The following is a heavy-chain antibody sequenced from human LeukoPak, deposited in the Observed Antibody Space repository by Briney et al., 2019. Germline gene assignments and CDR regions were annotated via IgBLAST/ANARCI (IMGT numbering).Heavy chain of an antibody. J-gene: IGHJ4*02. CDR1: GLTFSSYG. V-gene: IGHV3-23*01. D-gene: IGHD6-19*01. CDR3: ARVGAVAGLFDY. Sequence: PGGSLRLSCTASGLTFSSYGKSWVRQAPGKGLEWVSFISASGGSTYYADSVKGRFTISRDNAKNSLYLQMNSLRAEDTAVYYCARVGAVAGLFDYWGQGTLVTVSS. CDR2: ISASGGST.